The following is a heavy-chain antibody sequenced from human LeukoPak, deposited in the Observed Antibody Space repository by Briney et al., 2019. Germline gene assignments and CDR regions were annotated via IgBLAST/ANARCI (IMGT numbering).Heavy chain of an antibody. CDR1: GFTFSTYW. CDR3: ARDPYSSGWYQFDY. J-gene: IGHJ4*02. CDR2: IKQDGSEK. V-gene: IGHV3-7*01. D-gene: IGHD6-19*01. Sequence: GGSLRLSCAASGFTFSTYWMNWVRQAPGKGLEWVANIKQDGSEKYYVDSVKGRFTISRDNAKNSLYLQMNSLRAEDTAVYYCARDPYSSGWYQFDYWGQGTLVTVSS.